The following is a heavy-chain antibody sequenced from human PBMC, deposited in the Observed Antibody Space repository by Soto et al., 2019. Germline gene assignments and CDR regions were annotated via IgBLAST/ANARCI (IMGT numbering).Heavy chain of an antibody. CDR2: INPNSGGT. CDR3: ATNPRMYSSSWDFDY. V-gene: IGHV1-2*02. CDR1: GYTFTGCY. J-gene: IGHJ4*02. D-gene: IGHD6-13*01. Sequence: GASVKVSCKASGYTFTGCYMHWVRQAPGQGLEWMGWINPNSGGTNYAQKFQGRVTMTRDTSISTAYMELSRLRSDDTAVYYCATNPRMYSSSWDFDYWGQGTLVTVSS.